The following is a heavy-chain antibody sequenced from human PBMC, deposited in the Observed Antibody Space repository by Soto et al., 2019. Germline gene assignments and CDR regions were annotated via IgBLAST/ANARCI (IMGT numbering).Heavy chain of an antibody. V-gene: IGHV3-23*01. CDR3: AKEPLGYCSRGSCRFAY. CDR1: GFTFSSYA. J-gene: IGHJ4*02. D-gene: IGHD2-15*01. Sequence: EVQLLESGGGLVQPGGSLRLSCAASGFTFSSYAMSWVRQAPGKGLEWVSTISGSGDSTYYADSVRGRFTISRDNSKNTLYLQRTSLRAEDTAVYYCAKEPLGYCSRGSCRFAYWAQGTLVPVSS. CDR2: ISGSGDST.